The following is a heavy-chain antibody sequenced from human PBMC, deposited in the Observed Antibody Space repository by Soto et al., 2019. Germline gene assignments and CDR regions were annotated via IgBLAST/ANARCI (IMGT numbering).Heavy chain of an antibody. CDR1: GFTFSSYA. V-gene: IGHV3-23*01. J-gene: IGHJ6*02. CDR3: AAPPLIITGTDYYYGMDV. D-gene: IGHD1-20*01. CDR2: ISGSGGST. Sequence: EVQLLESGGGLVQPGGSLRLSCAASGFTFSSYAMSWVRQAPGKGLEWVSAISGSGGSTYYADSVKGRFTISRDNSTNPLYLQMNSLRAEDTALYCCAAPPLIITGTDYYYGMDVWGQGTTVTVSS.